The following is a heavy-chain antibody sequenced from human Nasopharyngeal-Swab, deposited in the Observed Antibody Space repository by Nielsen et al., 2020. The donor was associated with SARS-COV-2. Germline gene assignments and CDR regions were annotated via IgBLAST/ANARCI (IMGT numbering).Heavy chain of an antibody. D-gene: IGHD6-19*01. Sequence: GESLKISCAASGFTFSSYDIHWVRQATGKGLEWVSAIGTAGDTYYPGSVKGRFTISRENAKNSLYLQMNSLRAGDTAVYYCARTGAGTPYWYFDLWGRGILVTVSS. CDR3: ARTGAGTPYWYFDL. V-gene: IGHV3-13*01. CDR1: GFTFSSYD. J-gene: IGHJ2*01. CDR2: IGTAGDT.